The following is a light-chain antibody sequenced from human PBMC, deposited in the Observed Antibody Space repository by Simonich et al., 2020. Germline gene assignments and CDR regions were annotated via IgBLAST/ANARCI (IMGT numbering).Light chain of an antibody. CDR3: SSYTSSSTWV. V-gene: IGLV2-14*02. CDR2: DVS. CDR1: SSDVGRYNL. Sequence: QSALTQPAYVSGSPGQSITSSCTGTSSDVGRYNLVSWYQQHPGKAPKLMIYDVSKRPSVVSNRFSGSKSGNTASLTISGLQAEDEADYYCSSYTSSSTWVFGGGTKLTVL. J-gene: IGLJ3*02.